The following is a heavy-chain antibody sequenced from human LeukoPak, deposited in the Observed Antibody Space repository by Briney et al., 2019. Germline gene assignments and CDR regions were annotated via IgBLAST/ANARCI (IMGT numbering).Heavy chain of an antibody. CDR3: AREVAALRGAFDI. V-gene: IGHV4-34*01. Sequence: SETLSLTCAVYGGSFRGYYWSWIRQPPGKGLEWIGEISHTGGTNYNPSLKSRVTISVDTSKNQFSLKLSSVTVADTAVYYCAREVAALRGAFDIWGQGTMVTVSS. D-gene: IGHD2-15*01. CDR2: ISHTGGT. CDR1: GGSFRGYY. J-gene: IGHJ3*02.